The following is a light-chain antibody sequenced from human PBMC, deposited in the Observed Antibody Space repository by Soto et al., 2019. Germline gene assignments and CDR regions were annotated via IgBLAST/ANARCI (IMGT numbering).Light chain of an antibody. J-gene: IGLJ2*01. V-gene: IGLV1-44*01. CDR2: SNT. CDR3: AGWDDSLSGYVT. CDR1: SSNIGSNP. Sequence: QSVLTQPPSASGTPGQRVTISCSGSSSNIGSNPVSWYQQLPGTTPKLLIYSNTQRPSGVPDRFSGSKSGTSASLAISGLQFEDEADYYCAGWDDSLSGYVTFGGGTKLTVL.